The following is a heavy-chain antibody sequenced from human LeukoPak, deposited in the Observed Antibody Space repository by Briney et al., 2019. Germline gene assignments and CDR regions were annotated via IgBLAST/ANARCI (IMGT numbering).Heavy chain of an antibody. CDR3: ARGKDGYSGYDPPDY. Sequence: QPGGSLRLSCAASGFTFSSYEMNWVRQAPGKGLEWVSIIYSGGSTYYADSVKGRFTISRDNSKNTLSLQMNSLRAEDTAVYYCARGKDGYSGYDPPDYWGQGTLVTVSS. V-gene: IGHV3-66*01. J-gene: IGHJ4*02. D-gene: IGHD5-12*01. CDR2: IYSGGST. CDR1: GFTFSSYE.